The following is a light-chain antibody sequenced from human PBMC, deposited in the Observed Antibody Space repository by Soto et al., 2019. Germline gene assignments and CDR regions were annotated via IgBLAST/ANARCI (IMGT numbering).Light chain of an antibody. Sequence: EVMLTPSPGTLSLSPGERATLSCRASQSVSSNYLAWYQQKSGQAPRLLIYGASNRPTGIPDRFSGSGCGTDFTLTIRRLEPEDFAVYYCQQYDPAPRTFGQGTKVEFK. CDR3: QQYDPAPRT. V-gene: IGKV3-20*01. CDR1: QSVSSNY. J-gene: IGKJ1*01. CDR2: GAS.